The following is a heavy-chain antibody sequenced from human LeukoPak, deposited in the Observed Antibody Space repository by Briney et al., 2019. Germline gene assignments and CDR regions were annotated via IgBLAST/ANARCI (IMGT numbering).Heavy chain of an antibody. V-gene: IGHV3-23*01. CDR3: ARILGMVADYYYYGMDV. CDR2: MSGSSGST. J-gene: IGHJ6*02. D-gene: IGHD1-26*01. CDR1: GFTFSSYA. Sequence: GGSLRLSCAASGFTFSSYAMSWVRQAPGKGLEWVSAMSGSSGSTHYADSVKGRFTISRDNSKNTLYLQMNSLRAEDTAVYYCARILGMVADYYYYGMDVWGQGTTVTVSS.